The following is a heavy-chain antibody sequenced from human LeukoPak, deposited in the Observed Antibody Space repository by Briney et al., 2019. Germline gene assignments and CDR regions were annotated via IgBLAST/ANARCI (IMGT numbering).Heavy chain of an antibody. CDR3: ARGHDILTGYDY. CDR1: GYTFTGYY. D-gene: IGHD3-9*01. J-gene: IGHJ4*02. V-gene: IGHV1-2*02. Sequence: ASVKVSCKASGYTFTGYYMHWVRQAPGQGLEWMGWINPNSGGTNYAQRFQGRVTMTRDTSISTAYMELSRLRSDDTAVYYCARGHDILTGYDYWGQGTLVTVSS. CDR2: INPNSGGT.